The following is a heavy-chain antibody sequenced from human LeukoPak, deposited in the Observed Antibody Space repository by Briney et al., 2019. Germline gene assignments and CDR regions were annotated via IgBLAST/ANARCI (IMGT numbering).Heavy chain of an antibody. V-gene: IGHV1-69*06. CDR3: ARGSSWYDQVDY. J-gene: IGHJ4*02. D-gene: IGHD6-13*01. CDR1: GGTFSSYA. Sequence: SVKVSCKASGGTFSSYAISWVRQAPGQGLEWMGGIIPIFGTANYAQKFQGRVTITADKSTSTAYMELSSLRSEDTAVYYRARGSSWYDQVDYWGQGTLVTVSS. CDR2: IIPIFGTA.